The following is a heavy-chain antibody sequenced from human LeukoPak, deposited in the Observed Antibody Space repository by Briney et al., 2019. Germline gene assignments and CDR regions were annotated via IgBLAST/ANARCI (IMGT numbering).Heavy chain of an antibody. CDR3: ATPPGYSSGWKGGAFDI. Sequence: GGSLRLSCAASGFTFSSYGMHWVRQAPGKGLEWVAVISYDGSNKYYADSVKGRFTISRDNSKNTLYPQMNSLRAEDTAVYYCATPPGYSSGWKGGAFDIWGQGTMVTVSS. D-gene: IGHD6-19*01. CDR2: ISYDGSNK. V-gene: IGHV3-30*03. CDR1: GFTFSSYG. J-gene: IGHJ3*02.